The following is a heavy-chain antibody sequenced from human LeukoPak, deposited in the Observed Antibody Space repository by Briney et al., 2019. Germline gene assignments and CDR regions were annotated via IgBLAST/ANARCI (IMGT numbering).Heavy chain of an antibody. Sequence: GGTLRLSCAASGVIFRSYDMHWVRQAPGKGLEWVAHVRTYGSNKYYADSVKGRFTISRDDSRNTLYLQMNSLRAEDTAVYYCAKDRGTARSTQFDCWGQGTLVTVS. D-gene: IGHD3-10*01. J-gene: IGHJ4*02. CDR1: GVIFRSYD. CDR2: VRTYGSNK. V-gene: IGHV3-30*02. CDR3: AKDRGTARSTQFDC.